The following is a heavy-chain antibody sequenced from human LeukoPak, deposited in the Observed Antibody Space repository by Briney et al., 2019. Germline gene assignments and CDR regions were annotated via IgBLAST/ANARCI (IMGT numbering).Heavy chain of an antibody. J-gene: IGHJ4*02. Sequence: GGSLRLSCAASGFTFSSYSMNWVRQAPGKGLEWVSSISSSSSYIYYADSVKGRFTISRDHAKNSLYLQMNSLRAEDTAVYYCARDVVGYCSGGSCYHYFDYWGQGTLVTVSS. CDR2: ISSSSSYI. D-gene: IGHD2-15*01. V-gene: IGHV3-21*01. CDR3: ARDVVGYCSGGSCYHYFDY. CDR1: GFTFSSYS.